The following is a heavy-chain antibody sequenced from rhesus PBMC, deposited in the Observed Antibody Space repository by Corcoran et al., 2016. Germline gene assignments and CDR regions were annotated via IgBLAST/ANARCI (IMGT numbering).Heavy chain of an antibody. CDR2: ISYTGKTM. CDR1: GFTFNSYD. V-gene: IGHV3-136*01. D-gene: IGHD4-17*01. J-gene: IGHJ4*01. CDR3: TRRETAGNYRNNYFDH. Sequence: EVQLVESGGGLVQPGRSLRLSCTASGFTFNSYDMSWVRQAPGKELEWVSYISYTGKTMYYADSVKGRFTISRDNSKNSLSLQMSSLRAEDMAVYYCTRRETAGNYRNNYFDHWGQGVLVTVSS.